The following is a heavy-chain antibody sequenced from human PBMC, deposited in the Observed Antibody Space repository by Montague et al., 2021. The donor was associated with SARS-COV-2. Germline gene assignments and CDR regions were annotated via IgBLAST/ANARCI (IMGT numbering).Heavy chain of an antibody. D-gene: IGHD6-13*01. CDR2: IYYSGST. Sequence: SETLSLTCTVSGGSISSSSYYWGWIRQPPGKGLEWIGSIYYSGSTYYXXXLKSRVTISVDTSKNQFSLKLRSVTAADTAVYYYARHKRWRIAAAGRDFDYWGQGTLVTVSS. CDR1: GGSISSSSYY. CDR3: ARHKRWRIAAAGRDFDY. J-gene: IGHJ4*02. V-gene: IGHV4-39*01.